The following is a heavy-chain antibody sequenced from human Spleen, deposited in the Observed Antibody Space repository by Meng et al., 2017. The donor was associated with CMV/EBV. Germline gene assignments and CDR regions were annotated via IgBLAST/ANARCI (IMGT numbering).Heavy chain of an antibody. CDR1: GGTFNSFA. CDR3: ARAWRVTAAMDV. Sequence: SVKVSCKAFGGTFNSFAINWVRQAPGQGLEWMGVIIPVLADTNYAQKFQDRVTITADKSTSTAYMDLRSLRSEDTAVYYCARAWRVTAAMDVWGQGTTVTVSS. V-gene: IGHV1-69*10. J-gene: IGHJ6*02. D-gene: IGHD4-11*01. CDR2: IIPVLADT.